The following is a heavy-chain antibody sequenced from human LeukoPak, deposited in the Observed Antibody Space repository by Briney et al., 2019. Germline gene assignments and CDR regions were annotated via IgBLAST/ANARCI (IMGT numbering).Heavy chain of an antibody. D-gene: IGHD3-22*01. V-gene: IGHV1-2*02. CDR2: INPNSGGT. CDR1: GYTFTGYY. J-gene: IGHJ4*02. Sequence: ASVKVSCKASGYTFTGYYMHWVRQAPGQGLEWMGWINPNSGGTNYAQKFQGRVTMTRDTSISTAHMELSRLRSDDTAVYYCARSDYYGSSGYPDYWGQGTLVTVSS. CDR3: ARSDYYGSSGYPDY.